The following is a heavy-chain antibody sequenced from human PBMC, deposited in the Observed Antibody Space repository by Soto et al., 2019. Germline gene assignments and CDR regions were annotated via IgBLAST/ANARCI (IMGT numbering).Heavy chain of an antibody. Sequence: QVQLVQSGAEVKKPRSSVKVSCKSSGGTFSSYAINWVRQAPGQGLEWMGGIIPLFGVPNYAQKFQGRVTITAGDSTTTAYMELSSLRAEDTAVYYCARAYSSGWSGDFDYWDQGILVTVSS. J-gene: IGHJ4*02. CDR3: ARAYSSGWSGDFDY. CDR1: GGTFSSYA. CDR2: IIPLFGVP. V-gene: IGHV1-69*12. D-gene: IGHD6-19*01.